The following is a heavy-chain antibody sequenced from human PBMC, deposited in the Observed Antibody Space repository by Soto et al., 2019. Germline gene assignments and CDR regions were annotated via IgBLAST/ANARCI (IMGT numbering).Heavy chain of an antibody. CDR2: ISYDESEK. D-gene: IGHD4-17*01. CDR3: AKDRRERDYGGNSPFDY. CDR1: GFTFTTYG. V-gene: IGHV3-30*18. J-gene: IGHJ4*02. Sequence: QVQLVESGGGVVQPGRSPRLSCAASGFTFTTYGMHWVRQAPGKGLEWVAVISYDESEKYYADSVKGRFTISRDNSKNTLYLQMNSLRAEDTAVYYCAKDRRERDYGGNSPFDYWGQGTLVTVSS.